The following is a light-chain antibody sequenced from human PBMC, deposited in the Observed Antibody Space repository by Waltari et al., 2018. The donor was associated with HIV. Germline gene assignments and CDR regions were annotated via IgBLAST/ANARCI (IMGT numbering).Light chain of an antibody. V-gene: IGLV2-11*01. CDR2: DVS. J-gene: IGLJ3*02. Sequence: QSALTQPPSVSGSPGQSVTISCTGTTSDVGAYNFVSWYQQHPGKAPKVLMYDVSKRPSGVPDRFSGSKSGNTASLTISGLQAEDEADYYCCSYAGSYTWVFGGGTKLTVL. CDR3: CSYAGSYTWV. CDR1: TSDVGAYNF.